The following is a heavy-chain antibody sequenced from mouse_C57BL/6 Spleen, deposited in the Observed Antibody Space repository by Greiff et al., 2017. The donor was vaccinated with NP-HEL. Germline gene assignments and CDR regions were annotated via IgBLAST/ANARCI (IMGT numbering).Heavy chain of an antibody. CDR3: AREVLRYFDY. V-gene: IGHV5-4*01. CDR1: GFTFSSYA. D-gene: IGHD1-1*01. CDR2: ISDGGSYT. J-gene: IGHJ2*01. Sequence: EVHLVESGGGLVKPGGSLKLSCAASGFTFSSYAMSWVRQTPEKRLEWVATISDGGSYTYYPDNVKGRFTISRDNAKNNLYLQMSHLKSDDTAMYYCAREVLRYFDYWGQGTTLTVSS.